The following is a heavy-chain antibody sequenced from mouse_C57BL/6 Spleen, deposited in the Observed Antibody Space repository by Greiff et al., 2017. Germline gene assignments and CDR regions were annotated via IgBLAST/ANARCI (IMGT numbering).Heavy chain of an antibody. J-gene: IGHJ4*01. CDR1: GFTFSDAW. CDR2: IRNKANNHAT. CDR3: TRPIYYDYDRGMDY. Sequence: EVKLVESGGGLVQPGGSMKLSCAASGFTFSDAWMDWVRQSPEKGLEWVAEIRNKANNHATYYAESVKGRFTISRDDSKSSVYLQMNSLRAEDTGIYYCTRPIYYDYDRGMDYWGQGTSVTVSS. D-gene: IGHD2-4*01. V-gene: IGHV6-6*01.